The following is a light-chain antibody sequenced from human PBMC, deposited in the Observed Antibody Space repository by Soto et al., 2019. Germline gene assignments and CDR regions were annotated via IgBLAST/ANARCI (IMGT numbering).Light chain of an antibody. CDR3: SSYTSSSTLYV. CDR1: SRDGGGYSY. CDR2: AVN. Sequence: SALTQPASVSGSPGQSFTISCTGASRDGGGYSYVSWYQQHPGQAPKLIIYAVNNRPSGVSPRFSGSKSGNTASLTISGLQAEDEADYYCSSYTSSSTLYVFGTGTKVTV. J-gene: IGLJ1*01. V-gene: IGLV2-14*01.